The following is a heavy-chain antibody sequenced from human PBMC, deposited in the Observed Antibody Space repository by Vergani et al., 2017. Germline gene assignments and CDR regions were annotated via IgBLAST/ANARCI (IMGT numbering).Heavy chain of an antibody. V-gene: IGHV1-46*01. CDR1: GYPFTSYY. CDR3: ARDRGMVRGVIGRLYDY. J-gene: IGHJ4*02. CDR2: INPSGGST. D-gene: IGHD3-10*01. Sequence: QVQLVQSGAEVKKPGASVKVSCKASGYPFTSYYMHWVRQAPGQGLVWMGIINPSGGSTSYAQKFQGRVTMTRDTSTSTVYMELSSVRSEDTAVYYCARDRGMVRGVIGRLYDYWGQGTLVTVSS.